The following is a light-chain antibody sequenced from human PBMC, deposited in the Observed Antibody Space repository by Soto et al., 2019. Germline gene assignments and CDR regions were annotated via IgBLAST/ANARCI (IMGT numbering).Light chain of an antibody. V-gene: IGLV2-14*01. J-gene: IGLJ1*01. CDR3: SSYTSSSNPYV. Sequence: QSALTQPASVSGSPGQSITISCTGTSSDVGGYNYVSWYQHHPGKAPKLMIYEVSSRPSGVSDRFSGSKSGNTASLTISGLQTEDEADYYCSSYTSSSNPYVFGTGTQLTVL. CDR2: EVS. CDR1: SSDVGGYNY.